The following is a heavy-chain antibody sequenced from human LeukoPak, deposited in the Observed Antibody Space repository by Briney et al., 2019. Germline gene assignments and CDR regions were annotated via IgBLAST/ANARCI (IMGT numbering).Heavy chain of an antibody. V-gene: IGHV3-43*02. J-gene: IGHJ5*02. D-gene: IGHD2-15*01. CDR2: ISGDGGST. Sequence: GGSLRLSCAASGFTFDDYAMHWVRQAPGKCLEWVSLISGDGGSTYYADSVKGRFTISRDNSKNSLYLQMNSLRTEDTALYYCAKDIAACSGGSCYFGGGFDPWGQGTLVTVSS. CDR3: AKDIAACSGGSCYFGGGFDP. CDR1: GFTFDDYA.